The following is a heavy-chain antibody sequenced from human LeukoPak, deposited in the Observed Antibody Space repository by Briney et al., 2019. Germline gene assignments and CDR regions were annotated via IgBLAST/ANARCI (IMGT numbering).Heavy chain of an antibody. V-gene: IGHV1-46*01. J-gene: IGHJ3*02. D-gene: IGHD5/OR15-5a*01. CDR1: GYTFTSYY. CDR3: ARGDHVRIYAESSFDI. CDR2: INPSGCNT. Sequence: ASVKVSCKASGYTFTSYYMHWVRQAPGQGLEWMGIINPSGCNTDYAQKFQGRVTMTRDTSTSTVYIELSSLRSEDTAVYYCARGDHVRIYAESSFDIWGQGTMVTVSS.